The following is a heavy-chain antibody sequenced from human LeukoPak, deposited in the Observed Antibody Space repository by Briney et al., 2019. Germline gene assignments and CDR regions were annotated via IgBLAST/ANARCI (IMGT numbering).Heavy chain of an antibody. V-gene: IGHV4-39*07. J-gene: IGHJ5*02. D-gene: IGHD2-2*02. CDR3: ARGVPPYQKGYCSSTSCYKGGFDP. CDR1: GGSISSSSYY. Sequence: PSETLSLTCTVSGGSISSSSYYWGWIRQPPGKGLEWIGSIYYSGSTYYNPSLKSRVTISVDTSKDQFSLKLSSVTAADTAVYYCARGVPPYQKGYCSSTSCYKGGFDPWGQGTLGTVSS. CDR2: IYYSGST.